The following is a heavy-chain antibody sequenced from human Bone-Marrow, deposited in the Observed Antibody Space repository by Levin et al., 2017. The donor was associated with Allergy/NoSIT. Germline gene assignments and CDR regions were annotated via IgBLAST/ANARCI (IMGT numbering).Heavy chain of an antibody. V-gene: IGHV3-74*01. D-gene: IGHD3-10*01. J-gene: IGHJ4*02. Sequence: GGSLRLSCAASGFLFRSYWMYWVRQPPGKGLVFVACIDSEGTGTYYVDSVKGRFIISRDNAENTLFLQMNSLTVDDTGIYYCVRRSGADRADSWGQGALVTVSS. CDR2: IDSEGTGT. CDR1: GFLFRSYW. CDR3: VRRSGADRADS.